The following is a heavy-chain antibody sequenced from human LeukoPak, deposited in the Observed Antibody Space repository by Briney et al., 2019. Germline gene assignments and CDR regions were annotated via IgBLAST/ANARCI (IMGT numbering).Heavy chain of an antibody. J-gene: IGHJ4*02. CDR3: ARHLRYYYDSSGHGLDY. CDR1: GYSFTSYW. D-gene: IGHD3-22*01. V-gene: IGHV5-51*01. Sequence: GESLKISCKGSGYSFTSYWIAWVRQMPGKGLEWMGIIYPGDSDARYSPSFQGRVTISVDKSVSAAYLQWGSLKASDTAMYYCARHLRYYYDSSGHGLDYWGQGTLVTVSS. CDR2: IYPGDSDA.